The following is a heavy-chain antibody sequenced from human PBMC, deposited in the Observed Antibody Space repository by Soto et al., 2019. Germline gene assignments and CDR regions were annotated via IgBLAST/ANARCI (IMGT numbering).Heavy chain of an antibody. V-gene: IGHV1-18*01. J-gene: IGHJ5*02. D-gene: IGHD2-15*01. CDR2: ISASIGHT. CDR3: ARVSYCSGGTCTNWFDA. Sequence: QLVQSGAEVKKPGASVKVSCTASGYTFNDYAITWVRQAPGQGLEWVGWISASIGHTNYAQSFQGRVTMTTDRSTTTAYMELRSLRSDDTAVYYCARVSYCSGGTCTNWFDAWGQGTLVTGSS. CDR1: GYTFNDYA.